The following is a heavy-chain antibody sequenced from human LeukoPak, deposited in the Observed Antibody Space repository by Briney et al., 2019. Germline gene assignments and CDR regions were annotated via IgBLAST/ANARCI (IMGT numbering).Heavy chain of an antibody. CDR2: MSRHENTM. Sequence: GGSLRLSCAASGFTFSSYSMNWVRHAPGKGLVWVAIMSRHENTMDHADAVKGRFTNSRDNSKNALYLQMNSLRPEDTAVYYCVRDFSGSWAFEYWGQGTLLSVSS. CDR1: GFTFSSYS. CDR3: VRDFSGSWAFEY. J-gene: IGHJ4*02. D-gene: IGHD6-13*01. V-gene: IGHV3-30*03.